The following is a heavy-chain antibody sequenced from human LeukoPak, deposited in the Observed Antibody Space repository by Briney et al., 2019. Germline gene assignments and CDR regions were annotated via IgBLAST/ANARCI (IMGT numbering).Heavy chain of an antibody. CDR2: ISAYNGNT. J-gene: IGHJ5*02. Sequence: ASVKVSCKASGYTFTSYGISWVRQAPGQGLEWMGWISAYNGNTNYAQKLQGRVTMTTDTSTSTAYMELRSLRPDDTAVYYCARDVTMVRGVNVWFDPWGQGTLVTVSS. CDR1: GYTFTSYG. D-gene: IGHD3-10*01. V-gene: IGHV1-18*01. CDR3: ARDVTMVRGVNVWFDP.